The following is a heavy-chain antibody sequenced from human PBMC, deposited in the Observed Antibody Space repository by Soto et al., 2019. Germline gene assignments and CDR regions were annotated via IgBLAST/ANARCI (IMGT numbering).Heavy chain of an antibody. J-gene: IGHJ4*02. V-gene: IGHV3-74*01. CDR3: VRTSLVVAAATREDY. CDR1: GFTFSSYW. D-gene: IGHD2-15*01. CDR2: INSDGSST. Sequence: GGSLRLSCAASGFTFSSYWMHWVRQAPGKGLVWVSRINSDGSSTSYAGSVKGRFTISRDNAKNTLYLQMNSLGAEDTAVYYCVRTSLVVAAATREDYCGQGTLVTVSS.